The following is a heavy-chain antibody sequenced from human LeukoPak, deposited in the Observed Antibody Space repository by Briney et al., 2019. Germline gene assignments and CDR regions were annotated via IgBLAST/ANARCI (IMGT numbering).Heavy chain of an antibody. J-gene: IGHJ4*02. D-gene: IGHD5-12*01. Sequence: PGGSLRLSCAASGFTFNNYAMSWVRQAPGKGLEWVSAISGSGGGTYYADSVTGRFTIPRANSKNTLYLQMTSLRAEDTALYYCAKGSGYSGYDLSGFFDYWGQGTLVTVSS. CDR1: GFTFNNYA. V-gene: IGHV3-23*01. CDR2: ISGSGGGT. CDR3: AKGSGYSGYDLSGFFDY.